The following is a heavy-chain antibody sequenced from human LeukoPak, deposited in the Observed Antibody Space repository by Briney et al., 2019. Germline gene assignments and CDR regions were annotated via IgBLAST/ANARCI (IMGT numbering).Heavy chain of an antibody. Sequence: EAGPTLAKPTQTLTLTCTFSGFSLSTSGGGVGWIRQPPVKALERLAPIYWGDDKRYTPALKSRLSSTRDTSKNQLVLTMTNMDPVDTATYYCAHSPPMVRGVIIFGGGWFDPWGQGPLVTVSS. CDR3: AHSPPMVRGVIIFGGGWFDP. CDR2: IYWGDDK. J-gene: IGHJ5*02. V-gene: IGHV2-5*02. CDR1: GFSLSTSGGG. D-gene: IGHD3-10*01.